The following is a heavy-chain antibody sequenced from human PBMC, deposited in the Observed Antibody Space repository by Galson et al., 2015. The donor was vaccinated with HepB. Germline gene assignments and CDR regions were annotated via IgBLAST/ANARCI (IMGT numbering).Heavy chain of an antibody. Sequence: SLRLSCAASGFTFSWYWMHWVRQVPGKGLVWVARINSDGSYTTYADSVKGRCTISRDNAKNTLYLQMNSPRAEDTALYYCARPRGAAAGIFDYWGQGTLVTVSP. D-gene: IGHD6-13*01. V-gene: IGHV3-74*01. J-gene: IGHJ4*02. CDR1: GFTFSWYW. CDR3: ARPRGAAAGIFDY. CDR2: INSDGSYT.